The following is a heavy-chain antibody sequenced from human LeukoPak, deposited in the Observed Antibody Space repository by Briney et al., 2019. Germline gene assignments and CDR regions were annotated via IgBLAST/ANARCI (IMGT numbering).Heavy chain of an antibody. CDR2: ICYDGSNK. D-gene: IGHD6-13*01. CDR3: ARDPSSSWNLDWYFDL. V-gene: IGHV3-33*01. Sequence: GGSLRLSCAASGFTFSTYGMHWVRQAPGKGLEGVAVICYDGSNKYFADSVKGRFTISRDNSNNMVYLQMDSLRVEDTAVYYCARDPSSSWNLDWYFDLWGRGTLVTVSS. J-gene: IGHJ2*01. CDR1: GFTFSTYG.